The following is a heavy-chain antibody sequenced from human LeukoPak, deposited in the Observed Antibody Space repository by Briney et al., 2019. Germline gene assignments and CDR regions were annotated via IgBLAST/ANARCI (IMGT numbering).Heavy chain of an antibody. V-gene: IGHV4-30-4*08. CDR1: GDSISSGDYY. Sequence: PSQTLSLTCTVSGDSISSGDYYWSWIRQPPGKGLEWIGYIYYSGGTYYNPSLKSRLTISVDTSKNQFSLKLNSVTAADTAVYYCARQVGGMTTVTADFDHWGQGTLVTVPS. CDR3: ARQVGGMTTVTADFDH. D-gene: IGHD4-17*01. CDR2: IYYSGGT. J-gene: IGHJ4*02.